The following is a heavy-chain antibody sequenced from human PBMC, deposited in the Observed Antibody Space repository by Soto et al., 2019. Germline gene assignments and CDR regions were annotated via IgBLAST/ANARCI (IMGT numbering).Heavy chain of an antibody. D-gene: IGHD3-22*01. CDR1: GGSISSYY. J-gene: IGHJ6*02. V-gene: IGHV4-59*01. CDR3: ARVGGYYDSSGYYWSHYYYGMDV. CDR2: IYYSGST. Sequence: SETLSLTCTVSGGSISSYYWSWIRQPPGKGLEWIGYIYYSGSTNYNHSLKSRVTITVDTSKNQFSMKLSSVTAADMAVYYCARVGGYYDSSGYYWSHYYYGMDVWGQGTTVTVSS.